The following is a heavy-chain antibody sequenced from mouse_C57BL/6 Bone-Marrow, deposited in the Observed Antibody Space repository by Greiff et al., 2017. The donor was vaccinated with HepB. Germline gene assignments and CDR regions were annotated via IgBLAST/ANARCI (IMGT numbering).Heavy chain of an antibody. CDR1: GYTFTDYY. D-gene: IGHD2-5*01. J-gene: IGHJ3*01. CDR3: ARGNYSNLFAY. V-gene: IGHV1-76*01. CDR2: IYPGSGNT. Sequence: QVHVKQSGAELVRPGASVKLSCKASGYTFTDYYINWVKQRPGQGLEWIARIYPGSGNTYYNEKFKGKATLTAEKSSSTAYMQLSSLTSEDSAVYFCARGNYSNLFAYWGQGTLVTVSA.